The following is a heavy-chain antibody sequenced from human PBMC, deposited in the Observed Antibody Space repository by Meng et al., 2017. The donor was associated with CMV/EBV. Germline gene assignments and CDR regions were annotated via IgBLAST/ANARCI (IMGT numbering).Heavy chain of an antibody. CDR2: IRSKADGGTT. V-gene: IGHV3-15*01. J-gene: IGHJ4*02. Sequence: GGSLRLSCAASGFTFSGSAMHWVRQASGKGLEWVGRIRSKADGGTTDYAAPVKGRFTISRDDSKNTLYLQMNSLKTEDTAVYYCTTVGATFPSDYWGQGTLVTVSS. D-gene: IGHD1-26*01. CDR3: TTVGATFPSDY. CDR1: GFTFSGSA.